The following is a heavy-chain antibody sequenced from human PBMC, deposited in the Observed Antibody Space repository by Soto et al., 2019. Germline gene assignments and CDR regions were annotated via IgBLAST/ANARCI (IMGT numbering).Heavy chain of an antibody. CDR1: GGSFSGYY. J-gene: IGHJ6*02. Sequence: PSETLSLTCAVYGGSFSGYYWSWIRQPPWKGLEWIGEINHSGSTNYNPSLKSRVTISVDTSKNQFSLKLSSVTAADTAVYYCARGEVRFLEWLPSYYYYHGMDVWGQGTTVTVSS. D-gene: IGHD3-3*01. V-gene: IGHV4-34*01. CDR3: ARGEVRFLEWLPSYYYYHGMDV. CDR2: INHSGST.